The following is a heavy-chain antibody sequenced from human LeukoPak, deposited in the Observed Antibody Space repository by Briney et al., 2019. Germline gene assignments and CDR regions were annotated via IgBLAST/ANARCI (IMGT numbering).Heavy chain of an antibody. V-gene: IGHV1-2*02. CDR2: INPNSGGT. J-gene: IGHJ4*02. Sequence: ASVKVSCKASGYTFTGYYMHWVRQAPGQGLEWMGWINPNSGGTNYAQKFQGRVTMTRDTSISTAYMELSRLRSDDTAVYYCARARVGASFFDYWGQGTLVTVSS. CDR1: GYTFTGYY. CDR3: ARARVGASFFDY. D-gene: IGHD1-26*01.